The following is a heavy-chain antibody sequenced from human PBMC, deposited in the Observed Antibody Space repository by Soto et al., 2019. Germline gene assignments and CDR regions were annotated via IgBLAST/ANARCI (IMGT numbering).Heavy chain of an antibody. CDR1: GASITTYD. CDR3: ARLNGLGEKFDY. D-gene: IGHD2-8*01. J-gene: IGHJ4*02. V-gene: IGHV4-4*07. CDR2: LYTTGTP. Sequence: SETLSLTCTVSGASITTYDGSWIRQTAGKGLEWIGRLYTTGTPSYNPSLKSRVTMSVDTSKNQFSLRLSSVTAADTAVYYCARLNGLGEKFDYWGQGTLVTVSS.